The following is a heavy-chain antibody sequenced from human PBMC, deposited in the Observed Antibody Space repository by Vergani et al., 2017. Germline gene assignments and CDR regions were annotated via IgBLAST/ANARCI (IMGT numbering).Heavy chain of an antibody. CDR2: ISSSSSTI. V-gene: IGHV3-48*01. Sequence: EVQLVESGGGLVQPGGSLRLSCAASGFTFSSYSMNWVRQAPGKGLEWVSYISSSSSTIYYADSVKGRFTIARDNAKKSLCLQMNSLRAEDTAVYYCARDGSGPDCSGGSCYSRGLYYYYGMDVWGQGTTVTVSS. D-gene: IGHD2-15*01. J-gene: IGHJ6*02. CDR3: ARDGSGPDCSGGSCYSRGLYYYYGMDV. CDR1: GFTFSSYS.